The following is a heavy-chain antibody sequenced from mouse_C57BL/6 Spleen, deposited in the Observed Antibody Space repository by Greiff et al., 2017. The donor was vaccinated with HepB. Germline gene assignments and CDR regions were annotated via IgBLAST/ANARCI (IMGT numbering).Heavy chain of an antibody. CDR1: GISITTGNYR. V-gene: IGHV3-5*01. D-gene: IGHD6-1*01. CDR2: IYYSGTI. CDR3: ARFNPLYYYAMDY. J-gene: IGHJ4*01. Sequence: EVNLVESGPGLVKPSQTVFLTCTVTGISITTGNYRWSWIRQFPGNKLEWIGYIYYSGTITYNPSLTSRTTITRDTPKNQFFLEMNSLTAEDTATYYCARFNPLYYYAMDYWGQGTSVTVSS.